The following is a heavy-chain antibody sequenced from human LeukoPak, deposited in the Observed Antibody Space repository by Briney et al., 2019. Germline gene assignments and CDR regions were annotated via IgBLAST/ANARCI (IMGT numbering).Heavy chain of an antibody. J-gene: IGHJ6*02. V-gene: IGHV3-53*04. D-gene: IGHD3-10*01. CDR1: GFTVSYNY. CDR2: IYSGGNT. Sequence: PGGSLRLSCAASGFTVSYNYIYWVRQAPGKGLEWVSVIYSGGNTYYADSVKGRFTTSRHNSRNTVCLQMNSLRAEDTAIYYCARGGAITVVRGIIYGLDVWGQGTTVTVSS. CDR3: ARGGAITVVRGIIYGLDV.